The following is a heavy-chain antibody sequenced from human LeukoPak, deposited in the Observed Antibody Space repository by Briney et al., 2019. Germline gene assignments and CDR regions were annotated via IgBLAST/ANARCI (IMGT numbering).Heavy chain of an antibody. V-gene: IGHV1-69*04. J-gene: IGHJ4*02. Sequence: GASVKVSCKASGGTFSSYAISWVRQAPGQGLEWMGRIIPILGIANYAQKYQGRVTITADKSTSTAYMELSSLRSEDTAVYYCARSGAPTLFDYWGQGTLVTVSS. D-gene: IGHD3-10*01. CDR2: IIPILGIA. CDR1: GGTFSSYA. CDR3: ARSGAPTLFDY.